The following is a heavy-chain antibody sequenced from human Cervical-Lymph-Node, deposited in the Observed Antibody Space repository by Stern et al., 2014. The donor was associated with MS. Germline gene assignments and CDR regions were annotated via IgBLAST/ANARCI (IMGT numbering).Heavy chain of an antibody. J-gene: IGHJ6*02. CDR3: ARDLVWFGELDWGAMDV. Sequence: VQLVESGGGVVQPGRALRLSCAATGFNFSNYAMQWVRQAPGKGLEWLAVISYDGSKAYYTESVKGRFTVSRDNSKNTLFLQVSSLRPEDTAEYYCARDLVWFGELDWGAMDVWGHGTTVTVSS. D-gene: IGHD3-10*01. CDR1: GFNFSNYA. CDR2: ISYDGSKA. V-gene: IGHV3-30-3*01.